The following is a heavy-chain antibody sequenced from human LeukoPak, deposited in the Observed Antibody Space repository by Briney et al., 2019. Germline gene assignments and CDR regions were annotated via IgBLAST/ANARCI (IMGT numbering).Heavy chain of an antibody. CDR1: GFTFSSYA. J-gene: IGHJ4*02. V-gene: IGHV3-23*01. CDR2: ISGSGGST. D-gene: IGHD3-10*01. Sequence: PGGSLRLSCAASGFTFSSYAMSWVRQAPGKGLEWVSAISGSGGSTYYADSVKGRFTISRDNSKNTLYLQMNSLRAEDTAVYYCTRLGDMYGSGSYNFDYWGQGTLVTVSS. CDR3: TRLGDMYGSGSYNFDY.